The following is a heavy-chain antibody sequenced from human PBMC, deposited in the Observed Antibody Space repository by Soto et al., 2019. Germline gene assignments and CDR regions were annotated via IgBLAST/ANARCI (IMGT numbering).Heavy chain of an antibody. CDR1: RNSFIDYY. CDR2: IKSNSGGT. Sequence: QVELVQSGAEVRKPGASVKVSCKASRNSFIDYYIHWVRQAPGQGLEWMGWIKSNSGGTKYAQRFQGRVTMTRDTSISTIYMELSRLKPDDTAVYYCAREDYNWNDYYYYGMDVWGQGTTVIVSS. V-gene: IGHV1-2*02. CDR3: AREDYNWNDYYYYGMDV. J-gene: IGHJ6*02. D-gene: IGHD1-1*01.